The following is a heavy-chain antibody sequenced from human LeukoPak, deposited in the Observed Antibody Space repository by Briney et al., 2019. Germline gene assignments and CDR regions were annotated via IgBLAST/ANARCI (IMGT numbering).Heavy chain of an antibody. CDR1: GFTFSRYG. CDR2: ISYDGSNK. CDR3: AKELQRNSVLFGESPNPFDY. V-gene: IGHV3-30*18. D-gene: IGHD3-10*01. Sequence: GGSLRLSCAASGFTFSRYGMHWVRQAPGKGLEWVAVISYDGSNKYYADSVKGRFTISRDNSKNTLYLQMNSLRAEDTAVYYCAKELQRNSVLFGESPNPFDYWGQGTLVTVSS. J-gene: IGHJ4*02.